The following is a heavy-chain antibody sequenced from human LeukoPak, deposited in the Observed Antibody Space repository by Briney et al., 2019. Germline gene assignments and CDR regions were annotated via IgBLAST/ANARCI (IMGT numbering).Heavy chain of an antibody. D-gene: IGHD3-22*01. V-gene: IGHV3-21*01. CDR2: ISSSSSYI. Sequence: GGSLRLSCAASGFTFSSYSMNWVRQAPGKGLEWVSSISSSSSYIYYADSVKGRFTISRDNAKNSLYLQMNSLRAEDTAVYYCARDNYDSSGYYWEYYYYYMDVWGKGTTVTVSS. CDR3: ARDNYDSSGYYWEYYYYYMDV. CDR1: GFTFSSYS. J-gene: IGHJ6*03.